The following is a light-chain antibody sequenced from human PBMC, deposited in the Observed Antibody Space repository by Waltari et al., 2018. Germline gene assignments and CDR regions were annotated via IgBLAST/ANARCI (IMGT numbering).Light chain of an antibody. Sequence: QSALTQPPSASGSPGQSVTISCTGTSSDVGAYDYVSWYQHHPDKAPKLIIFEVNKLPSRVPDPFSGSKSATPASLTVSRLQAEDEAAYYCSSYAGTDNFVVFGGGTKLTVL. V-gene: IGLV2-8*01. CDR3: SSYAGTDNFVV. CDR1: SSDVGAYDY. CDR2: EVN. J-gene: IGLJ2*01.